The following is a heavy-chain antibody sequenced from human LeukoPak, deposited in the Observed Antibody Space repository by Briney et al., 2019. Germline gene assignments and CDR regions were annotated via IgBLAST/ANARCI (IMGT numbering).Heavy chain of an antibody. CDR2: IWHDGSSQ. Sequence: PGGSLRLSCAASGFSFNIYGMHWVRQAPGKGLEWVAVIWHDGSSQFYADSVKGRFTISRDNSKNTVSLQMNSLRVEDTAVYHCARAPLWFGELLPIDYWGQGTLVTVSS. D-gene: IGHD3-10*01. V-gene: IGHV3-33*01. CDR3: ARAPLWFGELLPIDY. J-gene: IGHJ4*02. CDR1: GFSFNIYG.